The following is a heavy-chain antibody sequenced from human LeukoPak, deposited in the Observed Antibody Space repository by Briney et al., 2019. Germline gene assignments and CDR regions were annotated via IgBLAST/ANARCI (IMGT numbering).Heavy chain of an antibody. CDR1: RFIFSGQW. J-gene: IGHJ4*02. V-gene: IGHV3-74*01. CDR3: ARDAPRAGTDFDY. CDR2: IKSDGSIT. Sequence: GGSLRLSCAASRFIFSGQWMHWVRHAPGKGLVWVSGIKSDGSITNYADSVKGRFTISRDNAKNTLYLQMNSLRAEDTAVYYCARDAPRAGTDFDYWGQGTLVTVSS.